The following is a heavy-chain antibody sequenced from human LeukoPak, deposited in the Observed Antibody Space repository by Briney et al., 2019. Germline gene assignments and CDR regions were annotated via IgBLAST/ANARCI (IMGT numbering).Heavy chain of an antibody. Sequence: GGSLRLSCAASGFTFSSYAMHWVRRAPGKGLEWVAVISYDGSNKYYADSVKGRFTISRDNSKNTLYLQMNSLRAEDTAVYYCASPSLGYDSSGYYSFDYWGQGTLVTVSS. D-gene: IGHD3-22*01. J-gene: IGHJ4*02. CDR1: GFTFSSYA. V-gene: IGHV3-30-3*01. CDR3: ASPSLGYDSSGYYSFDY. CDR2: ISYDGSNK.